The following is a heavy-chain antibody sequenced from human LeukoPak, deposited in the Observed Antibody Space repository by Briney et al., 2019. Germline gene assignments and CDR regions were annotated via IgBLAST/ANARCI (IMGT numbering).Heavy chain of an antibody. CDR3: ARDRNYYDSSCYGY. J-gene: IGHJ4*02. Sequence: GGSLRLSCAASGFTFSDYYMSWIRQAPGKGLEWVSYSSSSGSTIYYADSVKGRFTISRDNAKNSLYLQMNSLRAEDTAVYYCARDRNYYDSSCYGYWGQGTLVTVSS. D-gene: IGHD3-22*01. CDR2: SSSSGSTI. CDR1: GFTFSDYY. V-gene: IGHV3-11*01.